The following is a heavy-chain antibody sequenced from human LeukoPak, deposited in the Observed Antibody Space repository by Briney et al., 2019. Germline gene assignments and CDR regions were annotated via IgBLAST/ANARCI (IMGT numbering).Heavy chain of an antibody. CDR1: GFTFSSYE. CDR3: AKDQPPNCSSTSCSYDY. CDR2: ISSSGSTI. D-gene: IGHD2-2*01. J-gene: IGHJ4*02. V-gene: IGHV3-48*03. Sequence: GGSLRLSCAASGFTFSSYEMNWVRQAPGKGLEWVSYISSSGSTIYYADSVKGRFTISRDNAKNSLYLQMNSLRAEDTAVYYCAKDQPPNCSSTSCSYDYWGQGTLVTVSS.